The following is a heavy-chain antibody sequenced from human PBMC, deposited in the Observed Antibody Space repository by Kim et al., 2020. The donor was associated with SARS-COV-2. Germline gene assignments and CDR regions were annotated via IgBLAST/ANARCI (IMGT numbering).Heavy chain of an antibody. V-gene: IGHV1-18*01. CDR2: LSAYTVPP. Sequence: ASVKVSCKASGYTFTSYGISWVRQAPGPGLAWMGWLSAYTVPPPYSPPLQGRVTMTTDTSTSTAYMELRSLRSDDTAVYYCARSGSVPYDFWSGYYGPWDYWGQGTLVTVSS. D-gene: IGHD3-3*01. CDR3: ARSGSVPYDFWSGYYGPWDY. J-gene: IGHJ4*02. CDR1: GYTFTSYG.